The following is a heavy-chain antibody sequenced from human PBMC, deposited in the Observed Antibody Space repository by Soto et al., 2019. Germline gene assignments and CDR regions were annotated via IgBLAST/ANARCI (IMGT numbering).Heavy chain of an antibody. CDR2: MNNSGST. Sequence: SETLSLTCTVYGGSFSSYSWSWIRKPQGTGLEWIGEMNNSGSTNSNQSPKSRVTISVDTSTNKFSLTLSSVTAADTAVYFCARGRVKPYSRGWDCFSSPGESNVRDVWGQGTTVTVS. V-gene: IGHV4-34*01. J-gene: IGHJ6*02. D-gene: IGHD6-19*01. CDR3: ARGRVKPYSRGWDCFSSPGESNVRDV. CDR1: GGSFSSYS.